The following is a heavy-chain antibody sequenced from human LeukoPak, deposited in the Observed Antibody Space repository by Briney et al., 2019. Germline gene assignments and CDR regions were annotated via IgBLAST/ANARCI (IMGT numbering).Heavy chain of an antibody. Sequence: KSSETLSLTCTVSSGSISSYYWSWIRQPPGKGLEWIGAIYYSGSTNYSPSLKSRVTISVDTSKNQFSLKLSSVTAADTAVYYCARVGDYPFKHDYWGQGTLVTVSS. V-gene: IGHV4-59*12. J-gene: IGHJ4*02. D-gene: IGHD3-16*01. CDR1: SGSISSYY. CDR2: IYYSGST. CDR3: ARVGDYPFKHDY.